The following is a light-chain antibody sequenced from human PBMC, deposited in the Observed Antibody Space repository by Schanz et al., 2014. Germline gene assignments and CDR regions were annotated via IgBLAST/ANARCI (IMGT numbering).Light chain of an antibody. CDR2: GAS. CDR1: QSVSSSY. Sequence: EIVLTQSPGTLSLSPGERATLSCRASQSVSSSYLAWYQQKPGQAPRLLIYGASSRATGIPDRFSGSGSGTDFTLTISRLQSEDFAVYYCQQYDNWPTTFGPGTKVDIK. CDR3: QQYDNWPTT. V-gene: IGKV3-20*01. J-gene: IGKJ3*01.